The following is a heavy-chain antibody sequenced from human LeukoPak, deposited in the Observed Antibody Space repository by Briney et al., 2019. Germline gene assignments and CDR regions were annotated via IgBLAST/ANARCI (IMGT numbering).Heavy chain of an antibody. Sequence: PSETLSLTCTVSGGSIGSSYWSWIGQPPGKGLEWIGYIYYSGSTNYNPSLKSRVTISVDTSKNQFSLKLSSVTAADTAVYYCARVGVATTTDYWGQGTLVTVSS. V-gene: IGHV4-59*01. D-gene: IGHD5-12*01. CDR1: GGSIGSSY. CDR3: ARVGVATTTDY. CDR2: IYYSGST. J-gene: IGHJ4*02.